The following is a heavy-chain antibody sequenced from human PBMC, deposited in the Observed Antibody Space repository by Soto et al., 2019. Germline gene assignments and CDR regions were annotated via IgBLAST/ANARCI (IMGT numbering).Heavy chain of an antibody. J-gene: IGHJ6*02. Sequence: QVQLVQSGAEVKKPGSSVKVSCKASGGTFSISGISWVRQAPGQGLEWMGGIIPVFGRANYAQKFQGRVTITADESTSTAYMELSSLRSEDTAVYYCARDRGSDSHYGMDVWGQGTTVTVSS. CDR2: IIPVFGRA. D-gene: IGHD1-26*01. V-gene: IGHV1-69*01. CDR3: ARDRGSDSHYGMDV. CDR1: GGTFSISG.